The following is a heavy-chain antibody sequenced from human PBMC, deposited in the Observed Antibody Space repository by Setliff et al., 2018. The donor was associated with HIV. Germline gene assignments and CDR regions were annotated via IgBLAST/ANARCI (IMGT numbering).Heavy chain of an antibody. CDR2: IYTSGST. J-gene: IGHJ5*02. CDR3: VRGGDSSSWYWGRWFDP. V-gene: IGHV4-61*09. Sequence: PSETLSLTCTVSGGSISSGSYYWSWIRQPAGKGLEWIGHIYTSGSTNCNPSLKSRVTISVDTSKNQFSLKLSSVTAADTAMYYCVRGGDSSSWYWGRWFDPWGQGTLVTVSS. D-gene: IGHD6-13*01. CDR1: GGSISSGSYY.